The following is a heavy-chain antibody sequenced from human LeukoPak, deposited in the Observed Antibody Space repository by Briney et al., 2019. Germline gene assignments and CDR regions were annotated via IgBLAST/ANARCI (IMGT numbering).Heavy chain of an antibody. V-gene: IGHV1-69*04. CDR3: ARLSGGSYPSPYYYYYGMDV. Sequence: RASVKVSCKASGGTFSSYAISWVRQAPGQGLEWMGRIIPILGIANYAQKFQGRVTITADKSTSTAYMELSSLRSEDTAVYYCARLSGGSYPSPYYYYYGMDVWGQGTTVTVSS. J-gene: IGHJ6*02. D-gene: IGHD1-26*01. CDR1: GGTFSSYA. CDR2: IIPILGIA.